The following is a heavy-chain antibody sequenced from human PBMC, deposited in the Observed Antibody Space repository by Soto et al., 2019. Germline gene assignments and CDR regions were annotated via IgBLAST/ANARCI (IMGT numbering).Heavy chain of an antibody. CDR3: AREGALGYCSGGSCFQLNDAFDI. CDR1: GFTFSSYA. Sequence: SGGSLSLSCAASGFTFSSYAMHWVRQAPGKGLEWVAVISYDGSNKYYADSVKGRFTISRDNSKNTLYLQMNSLRAEDTAVYYCAREGALGYCSGGSCFQLNDAFDIWRQGTMVTVSS. V-gene: IGHV3-30-3*01. CDR2: ISYDGSNK. D-gene: IGHD2-15*01. J-gene: IGHJ3*02.